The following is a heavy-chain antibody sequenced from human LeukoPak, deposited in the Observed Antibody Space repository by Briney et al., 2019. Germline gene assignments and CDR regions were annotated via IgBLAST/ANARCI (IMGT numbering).Heavy chain of an antibody. CDR2: IYSGGST. CDR1: GFTFSSYY. CDR3: AREDILTGFDY. J-gene: IGHJ4*02. D-gene: IGHD3-9*01. V-gene: IGHV3-53*01. Sequence: GGSLRLSCAASGFTFSSYYMAWVRQAPGKGLEWVSVIYSGGSTYYADSVKGRFTTSRDNSKNTLYLQMNSLRAEDTAVYYCAREDILTGFDYWGQGTLVTVSS.